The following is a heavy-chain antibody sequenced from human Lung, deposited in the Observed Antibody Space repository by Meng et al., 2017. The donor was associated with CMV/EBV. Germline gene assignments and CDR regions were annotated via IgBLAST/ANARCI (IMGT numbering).Heavy chain of an antibody. CDR1: GDSITNHNW. J-gene: IGHJ1*01. Sequence: QLPLQEPGPALVKPSETLSLTCAVSGDSITNHNWWAWVRQPPGKGLEWIGEVPHRGSSAYNPSLKSRVSMSIDKSKNQFSLKLTSVTAADTAVYHCLRRSGGSVWGQGTLVTVSS. CDR2: VPHRGSS. V-gene: IGHV4-4*02. CDR3: LRRSGGSV. D-gene: IGHD3-10*01.